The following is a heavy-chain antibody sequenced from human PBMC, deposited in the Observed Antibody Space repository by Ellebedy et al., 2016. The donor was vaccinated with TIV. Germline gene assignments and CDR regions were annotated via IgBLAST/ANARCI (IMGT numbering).Heavy chain of an antibody. CDR2: IHPGGCGT. D-gene: IGHD3-16*02. V-gene: IGHV1-46*01. Sequence: AASVKVSCKTSGYTFTGSYVHWVRQAPGQGLEWMGIIHPGGCGTSYAQKFQGRVTMTRDTSTSTVYMELSSLSSEDTALYYCARAPLSGVFYGMDVWGQGTTVTVSS. J-gene: IGHJ6*02. CDR3: ARAPLSGVFYGMDV. CDR1: GYTFTGSY.